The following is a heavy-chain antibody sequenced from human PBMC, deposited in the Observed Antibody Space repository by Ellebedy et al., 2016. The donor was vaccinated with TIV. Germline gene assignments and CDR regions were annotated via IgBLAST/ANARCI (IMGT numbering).Heavy chain of an antibody. CDR3: GRELGMGRGAMDV. J-gene: IGHJ6*02. D-gene: IGHD7-27*01. V-gene: IGHV1-18*04. CDR2: ISAYNGNT. CDR1: GYTFTSYG. Sequence: AASVKVSCKASGYTFTSYGISWVRQAPGQGLEWMGWISAYNGNTNYAQKFQGRASMNTDASTNTVHLELMSLNFDDTAVYYCGRELGMGRGAMDVWGQGTTVTVSS.